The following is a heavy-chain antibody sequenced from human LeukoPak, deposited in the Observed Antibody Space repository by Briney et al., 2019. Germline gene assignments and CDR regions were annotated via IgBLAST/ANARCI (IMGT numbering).Heavy chain of an antibody. CDR3: VRFPVPSSWTY. J-gene: IGHJ4*02. V-gene: IGHV4-59*08. CDR2: IYYSGTT. D-gene: IGHD3/OR15-3a*01. CDR1: GASITSYY. Sequence: SETLSLTCTVSGASITSYYWSWIRQPPGKGLEWIGYIYYSGTTSYSPSLKSRVTISVDTSKNQFSLKLNSVTAADTAVYYCVRFPVPSSWTYWGQGTLVTVSS.